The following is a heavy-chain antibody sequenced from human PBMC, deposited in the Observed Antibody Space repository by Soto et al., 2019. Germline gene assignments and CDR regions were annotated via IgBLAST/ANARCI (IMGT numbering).Heavy chain of an antibody. CDR2: IYYSGST. V-gene: IGHV4-39*01. D-gene: IGHD3-3*01. Sequence: SETLSLTCTVSGGSISSSSYYWCWIRQPPGKGLEWIGSIYYSGSTYYNPSLKSRVTISVDTSKNQFSLKLSSVTAADTAVYYCARQGGYDFWSGYTTYYYGMDVWGQGITVTVSS. J-gene: IGHJ6*02. CDR3: ARQGGYDFWSGYTTYYYGMDV. CDR1: GGSISSSSYY.